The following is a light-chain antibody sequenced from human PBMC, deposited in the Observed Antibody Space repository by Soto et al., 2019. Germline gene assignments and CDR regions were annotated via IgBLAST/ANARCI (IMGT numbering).Light chain of an antibody. J-gene: IGKJ2*01. CDR1: QSVRNW. V-gene: IGKV1-5*01. CDR3: QQFNTYSYT. Sequence: DIQMTQSPSTLSAPVGDRVTITCRASQSVRNWLAWYQQKPGKAPKLLIYDASSLESGVPSRFSGSGFGTEFTLTISSLQPDDFATYYCQQFNTYSYTFGQGTRVEIK. CDR2: DAS.